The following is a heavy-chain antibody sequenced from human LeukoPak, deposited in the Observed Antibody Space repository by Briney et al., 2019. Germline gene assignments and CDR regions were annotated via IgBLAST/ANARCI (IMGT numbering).Heavy chain of an antibody. CDR2: INHSGST. D-gene: IGHD2-2*01. CDR1: GGSFSGYY. Sequence: SETLSLTCAVYGGSFSGYYWSWIRQPPGKGLEWIGEINHSGSTNYNPSLKSRVTISVDTCKNQFSLKLSSVTAADTAVYYCARERCSSTSCYFVFGYYYYYMDVWGKGTTVTVSS. J-gene: IGHJ6*03. CDR3: ARERCSSTSCYFVFGYYYYYMDV. V-gene: IGHV4-34*01.